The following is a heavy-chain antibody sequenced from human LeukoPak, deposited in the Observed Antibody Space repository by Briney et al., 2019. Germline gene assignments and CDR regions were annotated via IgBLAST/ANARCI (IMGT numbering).Heavy chain of an antibody. D-gene: IGHD2-21*01. Sequence: GGPQRLPCAASGFTLSTYALQGLRRFPGEGLEYVSAMSSIGGTPYYPNSVKGRFTISRENSKNTLYLQMGRLKPEDPAVYYCARVGDNTAFDYWGQGTLVTVSS. V-gene: IGHV3-64*01. J-gene: IGHJ4*02. CDR1: GFTLSTYA. CDR2: MSSIGGTP. CDR3: ARVGDNTAFDY.